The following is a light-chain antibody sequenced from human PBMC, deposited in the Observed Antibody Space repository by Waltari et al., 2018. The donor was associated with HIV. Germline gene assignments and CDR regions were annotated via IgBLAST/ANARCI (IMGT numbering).Light chain of an antibody. CDR3: AAWDDSLNGPL. CDR1: SSNIGSNA. Sequence: QSVLPQPPSASGTPGQRVTISCSGSSSNIGSNAVNWYQQLPGAAPKLRFYSDNTRPSGVPDRVSGSRSGTSASLAMSGLQSEDEADYYCAAWDDSLNGPLFGGGTKLTVL. CDR2: SDN. J-gene: IGLJ3*02. V-gene: IGLV1-44*01.